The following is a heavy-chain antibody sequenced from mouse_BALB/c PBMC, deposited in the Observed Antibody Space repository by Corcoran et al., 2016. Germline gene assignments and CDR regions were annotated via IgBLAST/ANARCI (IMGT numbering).Heavy chain of an antibody. CDR2: INTYTGEP. J-gene: IGHJ1*01. D-gene: IGHD2-3*01. V-gene: IGHV9-3-1*01. CDR3: ARRDGSYWYFDV. Sequence: QIQLVQSGPELKKPGETVKFSCKASGYTFTNYGMNWVKQAPGKGLKWMGWINTYTGEPTYADDFKGRFAFSLETSASTAYLQINNLKNEDTATYFCARRDGSYWYFDVWGAGTTVTVSS. CDR1: GYTFTNYG.